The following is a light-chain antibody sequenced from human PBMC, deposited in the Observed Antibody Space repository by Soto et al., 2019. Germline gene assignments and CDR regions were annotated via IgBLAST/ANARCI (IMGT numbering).Light chain of an antibody. CDR1: QSVSSSF. CDR3: QHYDSSPLT. V-gene: IGKV3-20*01. Sequence: EIVLTQSPGTLSLSPGERATPSCRASQSVSSSFLAWYQQKPGQAPRLLIYGASSRATGIPDRFSGSGSGTDFTLTISRLEPEDVAVYYCQHYDSSPLTFGGGTKVEIK. CDR2: GAS. J-gene: IGKJ4*01.